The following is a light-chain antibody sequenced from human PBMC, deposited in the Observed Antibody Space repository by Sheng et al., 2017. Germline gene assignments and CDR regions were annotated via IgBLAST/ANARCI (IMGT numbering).Light chain of an antibody. CDR2: GAS. V-gene: IGKV1-27*01. Sequence: DIQMTQSPSSLSASVGDRVTITCRASRDIADYLARYQQKPGKPPKLLIYGASTLQSGVPSRISGSGSGTEFALTISSLQPEDVATYYCQRYSNVPATFGQGTKVEIK. J-gene: IGKJ1*01. CDR3: QRYSNVPAT. CDR1: RDIADY.